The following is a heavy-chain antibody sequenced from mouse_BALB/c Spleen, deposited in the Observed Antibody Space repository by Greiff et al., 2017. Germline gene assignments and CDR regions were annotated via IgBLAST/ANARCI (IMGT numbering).Heavy chain of an antibody. J-gene: IGHJ3*01. CDR1: GFTFSSYA. CDR2: ISSGGSYT. D-gene: IGHD2-4*01. CDR3: ARGRGYDYDWFAY. Sequence: EVQLVESGGGLVKPGGSLKLSCAASGFTFSSYAMSWVRQSPEKRLEWVAEISSGGSYTYYPDTVTGRFTISRDNAKNTLYLEMSSLRSEDTAMYYCARGRGYDYDWFAYWGQGTLVTVSA. V-gene: IGHV5-9-4*01.